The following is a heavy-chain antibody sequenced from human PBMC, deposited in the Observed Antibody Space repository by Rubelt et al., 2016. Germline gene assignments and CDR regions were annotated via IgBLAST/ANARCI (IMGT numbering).Heavy chain of an antibody. Sequence: EVQLVESGGDLVQPGGSLGLSCAASGFTVNSHYMTWVRQAPGKGLEWVSSISGSGGSTYYPDSVKGRFTIPKTRSKDTRYLQRNSLGVEETAVYYCAKGSSRGYTYTFLDHWGQGALVTVSS. CDR3: AKGSSRGYTYTFLDH. CDR1: GFTVNSHY. V-gene: IGHV3-23*04. J-gene: IGHJ4*02. CDR2: ISGSGGST. D-gene: IGHD5-18*01.